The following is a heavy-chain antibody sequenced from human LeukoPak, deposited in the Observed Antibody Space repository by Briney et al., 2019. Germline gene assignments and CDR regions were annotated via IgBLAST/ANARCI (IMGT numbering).Heavy chain of an antibody. D-gene: IGHD5-12*01. V-gene: IGHV1-8*01. CDR2: MNPNSGNT. CDR1: GYTFTSYD. J-gene: IGHJ4*02. Sequence: SVKVSFKASGYTFTSYDINWVRQATGQGLEWMGWMNPNSGNTGYAQTFQGRVTMTRNTSISTAYMELSSLRSEDTAVYYCARGYRAESGYGDYFDYWGQGTLVTVSS. CDR3: ARGYRAESGYGDYFDY.